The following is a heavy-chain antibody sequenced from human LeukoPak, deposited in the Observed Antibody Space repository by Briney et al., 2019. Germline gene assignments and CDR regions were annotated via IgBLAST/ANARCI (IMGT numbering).Heavy chain of an antibody. V-gene: IGHV1-69*13. CDR1: GGTFSSYA. Sequence: ASVKVSCKASGGTFSSYAISWVRQAPGQGLEWMGGIIPIFGTANYAQKFQGRVTITADESTSTAYMELSRLRSDDTAVYYCARDESGSYWGRPYYFDYWGQGTLVTVSS. J-gene: IGHJ4*02. CDR3: ARDESGSYWGRPYYFDY. D-gene: IGHD1-26*01. CDR2: IIPIFGTA.